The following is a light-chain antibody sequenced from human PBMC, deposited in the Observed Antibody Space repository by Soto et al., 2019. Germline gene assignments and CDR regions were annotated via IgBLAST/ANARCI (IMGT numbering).Light chain of an antibody. CDR2: DAS. CDR3: QQRSNWPPDT. V-gene: IGKV3-11*01. CDR1: QSVSSY. Sequence: EIVLTQSPATLSLSPGERATLSCRASQSVSSYLAWYQQKPGQAPRLLIYDASNRATGIPARFSGSGSGTDFTLTISSLEPEDFAVYYCQQRSNWPPDTFGGWTKVEIK. J-gene: IGKJ4*01.